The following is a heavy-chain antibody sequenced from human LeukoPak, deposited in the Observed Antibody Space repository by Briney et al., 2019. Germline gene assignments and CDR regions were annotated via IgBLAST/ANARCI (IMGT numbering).Heavy chain of an antibody. J-gene: IGHJ6*03. D-gene: IGHD6-19*01. CDR2: ISSSSSYI. Sequence: GGSLRLSCAASGFTFSSYEMNWVRQAPGKGLAWVSSISSSSSYIYYADSVKGRFTISRDNAKNSLYLQMNSLRAEDTAVYYCALPSVEYYYYMDVWGKGTTVTVSS. CDR1: GFTFSSYE. CDR3: ALPSVEYYYYMDV. V-gene: IGHV3-21*01.